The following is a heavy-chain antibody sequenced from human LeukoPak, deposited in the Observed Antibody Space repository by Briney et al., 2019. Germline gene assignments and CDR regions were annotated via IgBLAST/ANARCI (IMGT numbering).Heavy chain of an antibody. J-gene: IGHJ1*01. V-gene: IGHV3-7*01. CDR2: IKQDGSEK. CDR3: ARDQVYYGDYSANFPH. D-gene: IGHD4-17*01. CDR1: GFTFSSYW. Sequence: GGSLRLSCAASGFTFSSYWMSWVRQAPGKGLEWVANIKQDGSEKYYVDSVKGRFTISRDNAKNSLYLQMNSLRAEDTAVYYCARDQVYYGDYSANFPHWGQGTLVTVSS.